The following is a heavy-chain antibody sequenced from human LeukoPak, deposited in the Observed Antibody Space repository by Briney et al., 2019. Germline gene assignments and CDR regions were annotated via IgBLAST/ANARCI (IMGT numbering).Heavy chain of an antibody. J-gene: IGHJ4*02. V-gene: IGHV1-18*04. Sequence: ASVKVSCKASGYTFTSYDISWVRQAPGQGFEWMAWISTSNGDTNFAERFQGRVSLTTDTPTNIVYMDLKNLTSDDTAVFYCARHLNYWSGYPPDYWGQGTLVTVSS. CDR2: ISTSNGDT. D-gene: IGHD3-3*01. CDR1: GYTFTSYD. CDR3: ARHLNYWSGYPPDY.